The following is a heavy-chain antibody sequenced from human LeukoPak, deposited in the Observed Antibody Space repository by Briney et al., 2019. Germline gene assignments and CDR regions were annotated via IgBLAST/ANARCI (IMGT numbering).Heavy chain of an antibody. Sequence: PGGSLRLSCSASGFTFTNYAMTWVRQAPGKGLEWVSAISGSGGSTYYADSVKGRFTISRDNSKNTLYLQMNSLRAEDAAVYYCAKDVVPAAQYYFDYWGQGTLVTVSS. D-gene: IGHD2-2*01. CDR3: AKDVVPAAQYYFDY. J-gene: IGHJ4*02. V-gene: IGHV3-23*01. CDR2: ISGSGGST. CDR1: GFTFTNYA.